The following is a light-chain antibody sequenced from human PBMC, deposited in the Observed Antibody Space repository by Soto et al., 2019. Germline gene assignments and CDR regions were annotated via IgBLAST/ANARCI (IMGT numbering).Light chain of an antibody. CDR2: DAS. CDR3: QQYNSIRT. J-gene: IGKJ1*01. V-gene: IGKV1-5*01. Sequence: DIQMTQSPSTLSASVGDRVTITCRASQSISSWLAWYQQKPGKAPKLLIYDASSLESGVPSRFSGSGSGTEFTLTISSLQPDDCATYYCQQYNSIRTFGQGTKVEIK. CDR1: QSISSW.